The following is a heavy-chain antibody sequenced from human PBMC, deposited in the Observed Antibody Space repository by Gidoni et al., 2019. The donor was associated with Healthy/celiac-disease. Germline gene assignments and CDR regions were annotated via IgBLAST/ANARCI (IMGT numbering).Heavy chain of an antibody. CDR1: GFTFSNAW. CDR3: TTDSHYDILTGYYRSRY. J-gene: IGHJ4*02. D-gene: IGHD3-9*01. CDR2: IKSKTDGGTT. V-gene: IGHV3-15*01. Sequence: EVQLVESGGGLVKPGGSLRLSCAASGFTFSNAWMSWVRQAPGKGLEWVGRIKSKTDGGTTDYAAPVKGRFTISRDDSKNTLYLQMNSLKTEDTAVYYCTTDSHYDILTGYYRSRYWGQGTLVTVSS.